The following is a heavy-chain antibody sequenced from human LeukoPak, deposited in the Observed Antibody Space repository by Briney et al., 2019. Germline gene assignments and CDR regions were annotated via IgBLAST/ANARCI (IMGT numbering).Heavy chain of an antibody. J-gene: IGHJ4*02. CDR1: GFTFTNYW. CDR3: AKDAHWILFDD. D-gene: IGHD2-2*03. Sequence: GGSLRLSCAASGFTFTNYWMYWVRQAPGKGLEWVSGIGGSGIRTYYADSVKGRFTISRDNSKNTLYLQMNSLRDEDTAVYYCAKDAHWILFDDWGQGTLVTVSS. CDR2: IGGSGIRT. V-gene: IGHV3-23*01.